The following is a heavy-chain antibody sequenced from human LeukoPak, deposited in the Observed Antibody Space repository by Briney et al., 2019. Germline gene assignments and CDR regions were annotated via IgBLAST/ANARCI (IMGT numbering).Heavy chain of an antibody. V-gene: IGHV4-4*07. J-gene: IGHJ4*02. CDR2: IYTSGST. CDR1: GGSISTYY. D-gene: IGHD3-10*01. CDR3: ARHGNGILWFRELGGGFDY. Sequence: SETLSLTCSVSGGSISTYYWSWIRQPAGKGLEWIGRIYTSGSTNYDSSLKSRVTMSVDTPKNQISLKLTSVTAADTAVYYCARHGNGILWFRELGGGFDYWGQGTLVTVSS.